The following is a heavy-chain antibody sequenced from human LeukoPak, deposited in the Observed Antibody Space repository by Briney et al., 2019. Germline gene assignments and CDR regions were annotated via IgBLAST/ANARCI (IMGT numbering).Heavy chain of an antibody. CDR3: ARIWFGELFPFDY. D-gene: IGHD3-10*01. J-gene: IGHJ4*02. V-gene: IGHV2-5*01. Sequence: TLSLTCTVSGDSISRYYWSWIRQPPGKALEWLALIYWNNNERYSPSLKSRLTITKDTSKNQVVLTMTNVDPLDTGTYYCARIWFGELFPFDYWGQGTLVTVSS. CDR1: GDSISRYYWS. CDR2: IYWNNNE.